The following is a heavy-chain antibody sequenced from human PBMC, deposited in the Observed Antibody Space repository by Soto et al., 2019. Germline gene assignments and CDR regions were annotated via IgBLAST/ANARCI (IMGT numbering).Heavy chain of an antibody. V-gene: IGHV1-3*01. CDR2: INAGNGKT. Sequence: ASVKVSCKASGYIFTNYAIHWVRQAPGQRLEWMGWINAGNGKTKYSQNFQGRVTITRDTSASTAYMELSSLRSEDTAVYYCARGPGGPDGPGDYWGQGTLVTVSS. CDR1: GYIFTNYA. D-gene: IGHD2-15*01. J-gene: IGHJ4*02. CDR3: ARGPGGPDGPGDY.